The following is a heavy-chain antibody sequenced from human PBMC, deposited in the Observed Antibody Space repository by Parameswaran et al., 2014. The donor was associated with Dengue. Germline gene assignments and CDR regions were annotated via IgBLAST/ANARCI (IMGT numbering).Heavy chain of an antibody. Sequence: WVRQAPGQGLEWMGWINTNTGNPTYAQGFTERFVFSLDTSVSTAYLQISSLKAEDTAVYYCARGTIGYYGMDLWAKDHGHRLL. V-gene: IGHV7-4-1*02. J-gene: IGHJ6*04. CDR3: ARGTIGYYGMDL. CDR2: INTNTGNP. D-gene: IGHD1-1*01.